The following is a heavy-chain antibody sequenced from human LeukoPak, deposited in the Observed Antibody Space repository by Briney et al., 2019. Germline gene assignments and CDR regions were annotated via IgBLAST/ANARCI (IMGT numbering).Heavy chain of an antibody. CDR2: ISYDGSNK. J-gene: IGHJ4*02. Sequence: PGGSLRLSCAASGFTFSSYGMHWVRQAPGKGLEWVAVISYDGSNKYYADSVKGRFTISRDNSKNTLYLQMNSLRAEDTAVYYCAREPNYYYFDYWGQGTLVTVSS. CDR1: GFTFSSYG. CDR3: AREPNYYYFDY. D-gene: IGHD4/OR15-4a*01. V-gene: IGHV3-30*03.